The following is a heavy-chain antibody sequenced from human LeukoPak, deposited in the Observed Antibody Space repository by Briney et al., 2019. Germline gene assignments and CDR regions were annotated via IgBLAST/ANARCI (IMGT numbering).Heavy chain of an antibody. J-gene: IGHJ4*02. CDR3: ATRPAGSTWYGVFDY. CDR2: VCNGGST. Sequence: PSETPSLTCTVSGGSINSPYWSWIPHPPGEGPERIGYVCNGGSTNYNPSLKSRVTMSVDTSRDQFSLRLTSVTAADTAIYYCATRPAGSTWYGVFDYWSQGTLVTVSS. CDR1: GGSINSPY. D-gene: IGHD6-13*01. V-gene: IGHV4-59*11.